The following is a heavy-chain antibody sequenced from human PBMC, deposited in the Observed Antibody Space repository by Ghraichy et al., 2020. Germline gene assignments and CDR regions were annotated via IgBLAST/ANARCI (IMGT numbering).Heavy chain of an antibody. CDR3: ARAPRGRYFDY. CDR1: GGSISSYY. D-gene: IGHD3-16*01. Sequence: ESLNISCTVSGGSISSYYWSWIRQPPGKGLEWIGYIYYSGSTNYNPSLKSRVTISVDTSKNQFSLKLSSVTAADTAVYYCARAPRGRYFDYWGQGTLVTVSS. J-gene: IGHJ4*02. CDR2: IYYSGST. V-gene: IGHV4-59*01.